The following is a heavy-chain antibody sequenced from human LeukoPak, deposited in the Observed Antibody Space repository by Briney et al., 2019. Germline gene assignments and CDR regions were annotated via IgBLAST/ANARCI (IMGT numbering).Heavy chain of an antibody. D-gene: IGHD1-1*01. J-gene: IGHJ6*02. CDR2: INNDGSSA. V-gene: IGHV3-74*01. Sequence: GGSLRLSCAASGFTFNNYWIHWVRQAPGKGLVWVSRINNDGSSASYVDSVKGRFTISRDNAKNTLFLQMNSLRAEDTAVYYCARRGTGHGMDVWGQGTTVIVSS. CDR3: ARRGTGHGMDV. CDR1: GFTFNNYW.